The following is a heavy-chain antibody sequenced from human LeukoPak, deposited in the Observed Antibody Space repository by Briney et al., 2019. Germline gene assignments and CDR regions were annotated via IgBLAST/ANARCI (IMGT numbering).Heavy chain of an antibody. D-gene: IGHD6-19*01. Sequence: GGSLRLSCAASGFTFSSYTMNWVRQAPGKGLEWVSSISSSSSYIYYAESVKGRFTMSRDNSRNTLYLQMNSLRAEDTAVYYCARDRIAVAATETSFDYWGQGTLVTVSS. CDR2: ISSSSSYI. CDR3: ARDRIAVAATETSFDY. J-gene: IGHJ4*02. V-gene: IGHV3-21*01. CDR1: GFTFSSYT.